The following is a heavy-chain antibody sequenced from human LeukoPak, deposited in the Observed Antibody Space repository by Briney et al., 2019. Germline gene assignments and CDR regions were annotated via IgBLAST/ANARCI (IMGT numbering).Heavy chain of an antibody. D-gene: IGHD2-15*01. V-gene: IGHV1-2*02. J-gene: IGHJ4*02. CDR3: ARSNSRYCRGGSCFSFDY. CDR2: INPTSGGT. CDR1: GYTFSGYY. Sequence: ASVKVSCKAFGYTFSGYYMHWVRQAPGQGLEWMGWINPTSGGTDYAQKFQGRVTMTRDTSISTAYMELSSLRSDDTAVYFCARSNSRYCRGGSCFSFDYWGQGTLVTVSS.